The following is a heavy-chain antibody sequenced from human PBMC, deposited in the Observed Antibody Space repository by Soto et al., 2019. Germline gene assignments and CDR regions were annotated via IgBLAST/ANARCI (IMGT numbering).Heavy chain of an antibody. J-gene: IGHJ6*03. CDR1: GFTFRTYG. V-gene: IGHV3-30*18. Sequence: QVQLVESGGGVVQPGRSLRLSCAASGFTFRTYGMHWVRQAPGKGLEWVAVISYDGSNKYFADSVKGRFTISRDNSNNTLYLQMNSLRAEDTAVYYCAKDYYIVQEQGYYYMDVWGKGTTVTVSS. CDR3: AKDYYIVQEQGYYYMDV. D-gene: IGHD2-8*01. CDR2: ISYDGSNK.